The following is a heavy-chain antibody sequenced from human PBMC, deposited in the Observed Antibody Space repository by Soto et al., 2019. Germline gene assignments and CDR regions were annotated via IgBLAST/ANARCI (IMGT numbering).Heavy chain of an antibody. D-gene: IGHD3-16*01. J-gene: IGHJ6*02. CDR2: MNAKSGGT. V-gene: IGHV1-8*01. Sequence: GASVKVSFKASGYTFSDFDINWLRQASGQGPEWMGWMNAKSGGTFFAQRFQGKFNMTWDTSLSTAYMEVGSLTSDDTAIYYCARGNPFNYAGFDVWGQGTTVTVSS. CDR1: GYTFSDFD. CDR3: ARGNPFNYAGFDV.